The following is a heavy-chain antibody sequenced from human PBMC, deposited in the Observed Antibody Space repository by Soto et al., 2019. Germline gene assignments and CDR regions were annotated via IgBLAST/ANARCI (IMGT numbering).Heavy chain of an antibody. CDR3: ARDRYSFSFDY. V-gene: IGHV3-30*14. CDR1: GFTFSTYA. Sequence: QVQLVESGGGVVQPGRSLRLSCAASGFTFSTYAMHWVRQAPGKGLEWVAFILYDGSNKYYADSVKGRFTISRDNSKNTLLLEMNSLRAEDTAVYYCARDRYSFSFDYWGQGTLVTVSS. J-gene: IGHJ4*02. D-gene: IGHD6-13*01. CDR2: ILYDGSNK.